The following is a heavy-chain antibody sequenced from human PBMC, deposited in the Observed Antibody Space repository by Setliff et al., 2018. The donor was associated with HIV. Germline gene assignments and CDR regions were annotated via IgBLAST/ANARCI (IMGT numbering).Heavy chain of an antibody. CDR1: GYTFSSYG. D-gene: IGHD3-3*01. Sequence: ASVMVSCKASGYTFSSYGISWVRQAPGQGLEWMGWISAFSGETNYAEKIQGRVTMTTDTSTSTAYMELRSLRSDDTAVYYCARAPKTRSGILDHWGQGNLVTISS. V-gene: IGHV1-18*04. CDR3: ARAPKTRSGILDH. CDR2: ISAFSGET. J-gene: IGHJ4*02.